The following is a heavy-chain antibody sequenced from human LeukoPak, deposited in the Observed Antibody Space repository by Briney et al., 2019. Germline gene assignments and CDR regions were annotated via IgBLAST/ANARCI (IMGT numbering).Heavy chain of an antibody. CDR2: IYHSGST. V-gene: IGHV4-30-2*01. Sequence: SETLSLTCTVSGGSISSSYYYWGWIRQPPGKGLEWIGYIYHSGSTYYNPSLKSRVTISVDRSKNQFSLKLSSVTAADTAVYYCAREGIGDAFDIWGQGTMVTVSS. J-gene: IGHJ3*02. CDR3: AREGIGDAFDI. CDR1: GGSISSSYYY. D-gene: IGHD3-10*01.